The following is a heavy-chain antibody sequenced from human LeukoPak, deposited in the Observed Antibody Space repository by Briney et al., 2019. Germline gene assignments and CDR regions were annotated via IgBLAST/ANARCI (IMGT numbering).Heavy chain of an antibody. Sequence: GESLKISCKGSGYSFTSYWIGWVRQMPGKGLGWMGIIYPGDSDTRYSPSFQGQVTISADESISTAYLQWSSLKASDTAMYYCARDRYYGSGSYTQQYYYYGMDVWGQGTTVTVSS. D-gene: IGHD3-10*01. CDR3: ARDRYYGSGSYTQQYYYYGMDV. V-gene: IGHV5-51*01. CDR1: GYSFTSYW. J-gene: IGHJ6*02. CDR2: IYPGDSDT.